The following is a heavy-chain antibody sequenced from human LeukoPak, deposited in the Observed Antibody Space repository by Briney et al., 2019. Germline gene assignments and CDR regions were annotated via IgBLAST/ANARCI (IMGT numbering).Heavy chain of an antibody. CDR3: AKETSSGWYTNGYFDY. V-gene: IGHV3-48*04. CDR2: INTDSRTI. CDR1: GFSFSDYS. D-gene: IGHD6-19*01. J-gene: IGHJ4*02. Sequence: GGSLRLSCAASGFSFSDYSMNWVRQAPGKGLEWVSYINTDSRTIKYADSVKGRFTISRDNAKNSLFLQMNSLRAEDTAVYYCAKETSSGWYTNGYFDYWGQGTLVTVSS.